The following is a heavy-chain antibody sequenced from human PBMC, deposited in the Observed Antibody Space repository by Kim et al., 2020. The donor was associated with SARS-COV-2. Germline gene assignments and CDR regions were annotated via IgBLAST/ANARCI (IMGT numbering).Heavy chain of an antibody. J-gene: IGHJ4*02. CDR3: AKDHPHYYGSGSSFDY. CDR2: ISYDGSNK. V-gene: IGHV3-30*18. Sequence: GGSLRLSCAASGFTFSSYGMHWVRQAPGKGLEWVAVISYDGSNKYYADSVKGRFTISRDNSKNTLYLQMNSLRAEDTAVYYCAKDHPHYYGSGSSFDYWGQGTLVTVSS. D-gene: IGHD3-10*01. CDR1: GFTFSSYG.